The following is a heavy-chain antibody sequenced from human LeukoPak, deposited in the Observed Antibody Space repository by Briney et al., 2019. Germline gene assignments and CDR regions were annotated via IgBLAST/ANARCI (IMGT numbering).Heavy chain of an antibody. CDR1: GFTFSSYW. Sequence: GGSLRLSCAASGFTFSSYWMSWVRQAPGKGLEWVANIKQDGSEKYYVDSVKGRFTISRDNSKNTLYLQMNSLRAEDTAVYYCAREPDGGWFDPWGQGTLVTVSS. V-gene: IGHV3-7*03. J-gene: IGHJ5*02. CDR2: IKQDGSEK. CDR3: AREPDGGWFDP. D-gene: IGHD3-10*01.